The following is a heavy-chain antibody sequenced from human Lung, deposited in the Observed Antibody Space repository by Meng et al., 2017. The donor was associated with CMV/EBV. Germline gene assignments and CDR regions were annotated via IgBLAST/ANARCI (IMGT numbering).Heavy chain of an antibody. CDR3: AREKEGRMSTISAFDI. V-gene: IGHV3-66*02. J-gene: IGHJ3*02. CDR1: GFTVINNY. D-gene: IGHD5-24*01. CDR2: IYAGGST. Sequence: GGSLRLXXAASGFTVINNYMNWVRQAPAKGLEWVSIIYAGGSTDYADSVNGRFTISRDNSKNTLYLQMNSLRPEDTAVYYCAREKEGRMSTISAFDIWGQGTMVTVSS.